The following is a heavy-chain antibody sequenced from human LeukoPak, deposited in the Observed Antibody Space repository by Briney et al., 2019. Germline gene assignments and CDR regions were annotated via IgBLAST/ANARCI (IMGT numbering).Heavy chain of an antibody. CDR3: ARDRYYVPDY. CDR2: MRHDGSIK. Sequence: GGSLRLSCEASGFTFSNHGMHWVRQAPGKGPEWVAFMRHDGSIKYYVDSVKGRFTISRDNAKNTLYLQMNSLRAEDTAVYYCARDRYYVPDYWGQGTLVTVSS. V-gene: IGHV3-30*02. D-gene: IGHD3-10*02. J-gene: IGHJ4*02. CDR1: GFTFSNHG.